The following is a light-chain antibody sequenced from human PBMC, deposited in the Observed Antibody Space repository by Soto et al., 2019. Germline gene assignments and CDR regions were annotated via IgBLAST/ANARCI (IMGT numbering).Light chain of an antibody. CDR1: SSDVGAYNY. Sequence: QSALTQPPSASGSPGQSVTISCTGTSSDVGAYNYVSWYQQSPGKAPKPLIYEVSKRPSGVPDRFSGSKSGNTASLTVSGLQAEDEADYYCNSYAGHKFVIVGGGTKLTVL. CDR3: NSYAGHKFVI. J-gene: IGLJ2*01. V-gene: IGLV2-8*01. CDR2: EVS.